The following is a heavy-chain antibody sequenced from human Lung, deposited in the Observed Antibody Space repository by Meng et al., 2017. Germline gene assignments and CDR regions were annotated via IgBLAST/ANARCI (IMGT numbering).Heavy chain of an antibody. D-gene: IGHD6-25*01. J-gene: IGHJ4*02. CDR2: INPKSGDT. CDR1: GYNFPDYY. V-gene: IGHV1-2*06. CDR3: ARDEDISAAGKLFGDY. Sequence: QGQMVQSGGEVEKPGDSAKVSCKPSGYNFPDYYIHGVRRAPGQGLEWMGRINPKSGDTHYAQKFQARVTMTWDTSISTAYMELSGLRSDDTAMYYCARDEDISAAGKLFGDYWGQGTLVTVSS.